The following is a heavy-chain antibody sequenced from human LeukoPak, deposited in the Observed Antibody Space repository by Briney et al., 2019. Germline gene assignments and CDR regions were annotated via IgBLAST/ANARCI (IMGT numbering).Heavy chain of an antibody. V-gene: IGHV3-33*08. D-gene: IGHD6-13*01. CDR3: ARGSSSSWIDY. CDR1: GFTFSNAW. Sequence: GGSLRLSCAASGFTFSNAWMSWVRQAPGKGLEWVAIIWYDGNNKYYADSVKGRFTISRDNSKNTLYLQMNSLRAEDTAVYYCARGSSSSWIDYWGQGTLVTVSS. CDR2: IWYDGNNK. J-gene: IGHJ4*02.